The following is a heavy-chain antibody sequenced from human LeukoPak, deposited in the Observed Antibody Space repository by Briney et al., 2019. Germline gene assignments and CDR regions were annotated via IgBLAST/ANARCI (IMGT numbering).Heavy chain of an antibody. D-gene: IGHD1-26*01. Sequence: GGSLWLSCAASGFTFSSYAMSWVRQAPEKGLEWVSTISGIGGGTYYADSVKGRFTIYIDDSKNTQYLQMNSLRAEDTAVYYCVKDLGRYRDNCFDVCSQGSLVTVSS. CDR2: ISGIGGGT. J-gene: IGHJ4*02. CDR3: VKDLGRYRDNCFDV. CDR1: GFTFSSYA. V-gene: IGHV3-23*01.